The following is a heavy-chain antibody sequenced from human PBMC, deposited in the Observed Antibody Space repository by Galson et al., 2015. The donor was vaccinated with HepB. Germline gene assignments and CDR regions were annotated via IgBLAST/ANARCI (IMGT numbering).Heavy chain of an antibody. Sequence: SLRLSCAASGFTFSSYAMHWVRQAPGKGLEWVAVISYDGSNKYYADSVKGRFTISRDNSKNTLYLQMNSLRAEDTAVYYCARGRVGALDYWGQGTLVTVSS. V-gene: IGHV3-30-3*01. CDR1: GFTFSSYA. J-gene: IGHJ4*02. D-gene: IGHD1-26*01. CDR2: ISYDGSNK. CDR3: ARGRVGALDY.